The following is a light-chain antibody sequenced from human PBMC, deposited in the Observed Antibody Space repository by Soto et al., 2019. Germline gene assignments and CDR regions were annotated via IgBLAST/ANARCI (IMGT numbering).Light chain of an antibody. CDR3: EEYGSSPHT. CDR1: QSVSSSY. V-gene: IGKV3-20*01. CDR2: GTS. Sequence: EIVLTQSPGTLSLSPGERATLSCRASQSVSSSYLAWYQHKPGQAPRLLIYGTSSRATGIPDRFSGSGSGTDFTRTSSRLEPEDFAVHYWEEYGSSPHTFGQGTKLEIK. J-gene: IGKJ2*01.